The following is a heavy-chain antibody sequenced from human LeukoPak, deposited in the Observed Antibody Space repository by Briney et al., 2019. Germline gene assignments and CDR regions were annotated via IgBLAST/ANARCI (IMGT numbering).Heavy chain of an antibody. D-gene: IGHD2-2*02. CDR3: ARAYYCSSTSCYKGSGGYYMDV. J-gene: IGHJ6*03. Sequence: SETLSLTCTVSGGSISSGGYYWSWIRQPPGKGLEWIGYIYHSGSTYYNPSLKSRVTISVDRSKNQFSLKLSSVTAADTAVYYCARAYYCSSTSCYKGSGGYYMDVWGKGTTVTVSS. V-gene: IGHV4-30-2*01. CDR2: IYHSGST. CDR1: GGSISSGGYY.